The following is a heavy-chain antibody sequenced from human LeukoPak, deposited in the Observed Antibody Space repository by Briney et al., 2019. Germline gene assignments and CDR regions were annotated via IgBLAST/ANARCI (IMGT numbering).Heavy chain of an antibody. CDR1: GYSISSGYY. Sequence: SETLSLTCAVSGYSISSGYYWGWIRQPPGKGLEWIGSIYHSGSTYYNPSLKSRVTISVDTSKNQFSLKLSSVTAADTAVYYCASLYCGGECDAFDIWGQGTMVTVSS. J-gene: IGHJ3*02. CDR2: IYHSGST. V-gene: IGHV4-38-2*01. D-gene: IGHD2-21*01. CDR3: ASLYCGGECDAFDI.